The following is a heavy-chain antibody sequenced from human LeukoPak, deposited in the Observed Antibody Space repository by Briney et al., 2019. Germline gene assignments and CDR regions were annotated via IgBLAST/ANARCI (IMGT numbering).Heavy chain of an antibody. Sequence: PGGSLRLSCAASGFTFSSYGMHWVRQAPGKGLEWVAAISYDGSNKYYADSVKGRFTISRDNSKNTLYLQMNSLRAEDTAVYYCASTVAGTSDYYYGMDVWGQGTTVTVSS. CDR2: ISYDGSNK. V-gene: IGHV3-30*03. CDR1: GFTFSSYG. CDR3: ASTVAGTSDYYYGMDV. D-gene: IGHD6-19*01. J-gene: IGHJ6*02.